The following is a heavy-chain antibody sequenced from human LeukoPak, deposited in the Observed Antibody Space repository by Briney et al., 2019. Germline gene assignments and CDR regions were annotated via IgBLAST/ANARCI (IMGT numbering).Heavy chain of an antibody. CDR3: AKRAEYHYDSSGYYSH. CDR1: GFTFSSYA. V-gene: IGHV3-23*01. J-gene: IGHJ4*02. D-gene: IGHD3-22*01. CDR2: ISGNSGST. Sequence: GGSLRLSCAASGFTFSSYAMSWVRQAPGKGLEWVSAISGNSGSTYYADSVKGRFTISRDNPKNTFYLQMNSLRAEDTAVYYCAKRAEYHYDSSGYYSHWGQGTLVTVSS.